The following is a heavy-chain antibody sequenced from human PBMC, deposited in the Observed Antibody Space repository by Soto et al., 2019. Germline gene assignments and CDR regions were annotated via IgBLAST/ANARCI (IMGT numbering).Heavy chain of an antibody. D-gene: IGHD3-16*02. V-gene: IGHV5-51*01. CDR2: INPIDSDT. CDR3: ARRPMITFGGVIGHFDY. CDR1: GYIFTTYW. Sequence: GESLKISCKASGYIFTTYWIAWVRQMPGQGLEWIGIINPIDSDTRYSPSFQGQVTISADKSISTAYLQWSSLKASDTAMYYCARRPMITFGGVIGHFDYWGQGTLVTVSS. J-gene: IGHJ4*02.